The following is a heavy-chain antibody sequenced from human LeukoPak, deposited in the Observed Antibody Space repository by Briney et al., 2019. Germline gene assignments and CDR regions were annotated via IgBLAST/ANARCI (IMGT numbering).Heavy chain of an antibody. D-gene: IGHD6-19*01. CDR2: MSHDGSNK. Sequence: GRSLRLSCAASGFTFSSYAMHWVRQAPGKGLEWVAVMSHDGSNKYYGDSVKGRFTISRDNSKNTLYLQMNSLRAEDTAVYYCTKLDSSGWSRPFDYWGQGTLVTVSS. CDR1: GFTFSSYA. CDR3: TKLDSSGWSRPFDY. J-gene: IGHJ4*02. V-gene: IGHV3-30*18.